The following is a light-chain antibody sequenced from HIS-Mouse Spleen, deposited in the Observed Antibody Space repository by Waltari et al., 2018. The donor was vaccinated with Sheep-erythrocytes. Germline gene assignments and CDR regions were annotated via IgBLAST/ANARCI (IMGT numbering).Light chain of an antibody. V-gene: IGLV3-21*01. CDR3: QAWDSSTYV. CDR2: DDS. J-gene: IGLJ1*01. Sequence: SYVLTQPPSVSVAPGKTARITCGGNNIGSKSVHWYQQKPGQAPVLVVYDDSKRPSGIPERFSGSNSGNTATLTISGTQAMDEADYYCQAWDSSTYVFGTGTKVTVL. CDR1: NIGSKS.